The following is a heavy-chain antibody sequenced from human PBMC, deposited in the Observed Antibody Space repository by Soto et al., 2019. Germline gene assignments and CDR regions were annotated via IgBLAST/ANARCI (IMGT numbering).Heavy chain of an antibody. J-gene: IGHJ3*02. V-gene: IGHV1-58*02. CDR3: AAGGSAYYDILTGYSLDAFDI. CDR2: IVVGSGNT. CDR1: GFTFTSSA. Sequence: ASVKVSCKASGFTFTSSAMQWVRQARGQRLEWIGWIVVGSGNTNYAQKFQERVTITRDMSTSTAYMELSSLRSEDTAVYYCAAGGSAYYDILTGYSLDAFDIWGQGTMVTVSS. D-gene: IGHD3-9*01.